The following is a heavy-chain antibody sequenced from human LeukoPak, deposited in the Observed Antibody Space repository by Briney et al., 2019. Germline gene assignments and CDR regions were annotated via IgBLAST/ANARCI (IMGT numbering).Heavy chain of an antibody. D-gene: IGHD1-26*01. Sequence: PGGSLRLSCAGSGFTFSSDAMNWVRQAPGKGLEWVSSINSRSTHTAYADSVKGRFTISRDNGNNSLFLQMNSLGVDGTAIYFCARGGGSYSYWGQGVRVTVSS. J-gene: IGHJ4*02. CDR3: ARGGGSYSY. CDR1: GFTFSSDA. V-gene: IGHV3-21*01. CDR2: INSRSTHT.